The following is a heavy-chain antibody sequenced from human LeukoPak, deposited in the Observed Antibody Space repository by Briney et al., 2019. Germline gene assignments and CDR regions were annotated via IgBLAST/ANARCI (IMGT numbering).Heavy chain of an antibody. CDR1: GGSISSSSYY. CDR2: IYYSGST. V-gene: IGHV4-39*07. D-gene: IGHD4-11*01. Sequence: PSETLSLTCTVSGGSISSSSYYWGWIRQPPGKGLEWIGSIYYSGSTNYNPSLKSRVTISVDTSKNQFSLKLSSVTAADTAVYYCASTKYSDYSNSLDYWGQGTLVTVSS. J-gene: IGHJ4*02. CDR3: ASTKYSDYSNSLDY.